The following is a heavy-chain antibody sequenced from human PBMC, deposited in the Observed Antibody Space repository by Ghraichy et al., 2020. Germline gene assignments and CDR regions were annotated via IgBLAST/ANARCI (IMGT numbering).Heavy chain of an antibody. CDR1: GFTFSGYV. J-gene: IGHJ4*02. Sequence: GGSLRLSCAASGFTFSGYVMHWVRQAPGKGLEWVAFIRNDGSNKYYADSVKGRFTISRDDSKNSLYLQMNSLRAEDTAVYYCAKAPVGATFDYWGQGTLVTVSS. V-gene: IGHV3-30*02. CDR3: AKAPVGATFDY. CDR2: IRNDGSNK. D-gene: IGHD1-26*01.